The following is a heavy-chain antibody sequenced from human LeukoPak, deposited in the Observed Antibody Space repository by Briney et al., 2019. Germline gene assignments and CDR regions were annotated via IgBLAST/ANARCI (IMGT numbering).Heavy chain of an antibody. V-gene: IGHV4-39*07. Sequence: SETLSLTCTVSGGSISTSNYYWGWIRQPPGKGLEWIGNIFYSGSTYYSPSLKSRVTISLDTSKNQFSLKLSSVTAADTAVYYCARRYSSSWYQTSGYYFDYWGQGTLVTVSS. CDR1: GGSISTSNYY. CDR2: IFYSGST. CDR3: ARRYSSSWYQTSGYYFDY. J-gene: IGHJ4*02. D-gene: IGHD6-13*01.